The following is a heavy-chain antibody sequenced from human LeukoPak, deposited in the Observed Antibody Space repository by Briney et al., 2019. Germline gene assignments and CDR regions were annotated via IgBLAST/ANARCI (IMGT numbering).Heavy chain of an antibody. V-gene: IGHV3-48*03. D-gene: IGHD6-19*01. CDR2: IGSSGRTR. CDR1: GFPFSFYE. CDR3: ALLAVASDFDY. J-gene: IGHJ4*02. Sequence: GGSLRLSCAVSGFPFSFYEINWVRQAPGKGLDWVSNIGSSGRTRYYADSVKGRFSISRDNAKNSLFLQMNRLRVEDTGVYYCALLAVASDFDYWGQGALVTVSS.